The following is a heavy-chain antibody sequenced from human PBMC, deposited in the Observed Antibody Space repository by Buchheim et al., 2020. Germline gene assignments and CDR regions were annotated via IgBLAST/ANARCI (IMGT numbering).Heavy chain of an antibody. D-gene: IGHD1-14*01. J-gene: IGHJ4*02. V-gene: IGHV3-48*02. CDR2: IGSSGRTI. Sequence: VQLVESGGGLVQPGGSPRLSCAASGFTFSSYSMNWVRQAPGKGLEWVSYIGSSGRTIYYADSVKGRFTISRDNAKNSLYLQMNSLRDEDTAVYYCALTRNYYFDYWGQGSL. CDR3: ALTRNYYFDY. CDR1: GFTFSSYS.